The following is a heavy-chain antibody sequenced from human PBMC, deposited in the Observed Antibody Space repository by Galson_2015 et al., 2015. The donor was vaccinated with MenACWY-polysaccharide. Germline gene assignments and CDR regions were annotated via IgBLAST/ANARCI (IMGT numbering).Heavy chain of an antibody. CDR2: INVGNGNT. Sequence: SVKVSCKASGYRFTSYGIHWLRQAPGQRPEWMGWINVGNGNTKPSQKFRGRVNITRDTSATTVHMELSSLRSEDTAVYYCARDKKTIYGVEIVGYFCDRWGQGALVTVSS. CDR3: ARDKKTIYGVEIVGYFCDR. D-gene: IGHD3-3*02. V-gene: IGHV1-3*01. CDR1: GYRFTSYG. J-gene: IGHJ4*02.